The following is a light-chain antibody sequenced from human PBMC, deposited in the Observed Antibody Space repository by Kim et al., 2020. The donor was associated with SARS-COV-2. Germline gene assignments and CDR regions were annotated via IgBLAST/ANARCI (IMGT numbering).Light chain of an antibody. CDR2: GKN. J-gene: IGLJ3*02. V-gene: IGLV3-19*01. CDR3: NSRDSSGNLNWV. Sequence: GEGVGVAWRGGRGRGEWGGGEQQRQEQATVLVIYGKNNRPSGIPDRFSGSSSGNTASLTITGAQAEDEADYYCNSRDSSGNLNWVFGGGTQLTVL. CDR1: RGRGEW.